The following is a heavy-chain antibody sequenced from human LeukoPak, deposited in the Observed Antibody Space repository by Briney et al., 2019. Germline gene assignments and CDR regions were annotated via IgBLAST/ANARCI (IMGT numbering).Heavy chain of an antibody. Sequence: ASVKVTCKASGYTFAKYGITWVRQAPGQGLEWMWWISPNNGNRRYAQKLQDRVTMTTDTSTSTAYMEMRSLRSDDTAVYYCARGRGVYASSSTTFDYWGQGTLVTVSS. V-gene: IGHV1-18*01. J-gene: IGHJ4*02. CDR2: ISPNNGNR. CDR3: ARGRGVYASSSTTFDY. CDR1: GYTFAKYG. D-gene: IGHD6-6*01.